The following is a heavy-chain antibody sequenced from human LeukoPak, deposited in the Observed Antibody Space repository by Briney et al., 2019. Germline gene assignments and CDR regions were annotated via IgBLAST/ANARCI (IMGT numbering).Heavy chain of an antibody. Sequence: SETLSLTCSVSGDSISSGYYWGWIRPPPGKGLEWIGSIYHSGSTYYNPSLKSRVTISVDTSKNQFSLKLSSVTAADTAVFYCARCLGYYDSSGYFDSWGQGTLVTVSS. CDR1: GDSISSGYY. CDR2: IYHSGST. J-gene: IGHJ4*02. V-gene: IGHV4-38-2*02. CDR3: ARCLGYYDSSGYFDS. D-gene: IGHD3-22*01.